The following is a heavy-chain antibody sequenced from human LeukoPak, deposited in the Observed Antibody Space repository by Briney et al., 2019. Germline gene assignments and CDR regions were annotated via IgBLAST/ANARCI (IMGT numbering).Heavy chain of an antibody. CDR1: GFTFSHYA. Sequence: GGSLRLSCAASGFTFSHYAMGWVRQAPGKGLEWVSAISGDGVSTYYADSVKGLFTISRDNSKSTVYLQMSSLRAEDTAIYYCAKDYEASDSWREFFDFWGQGTLVTVSS. CDR2: ISGDGVST. J-gene: IGHJ4*02. V-gene: IGHV3-23*01. CDR3: AKDYEASDSWREFFDF. D-gene: IGHD6-13*01.